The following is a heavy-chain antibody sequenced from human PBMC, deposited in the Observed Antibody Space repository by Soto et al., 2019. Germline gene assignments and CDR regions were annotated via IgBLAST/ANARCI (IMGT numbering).Heavy chain of an antibody. Sequence: EVQLLESGGGLIQPGGSLRLSCAASGFTFSSNDMSWVRQAPGKGLEWASSISASGRSLFYADAVKVRFTISRDNSKNTLYLQMSSLTAEDTAVYYCAKGTTKLDYWGQGTLVTVSS. CDR3: AKGTTKLDY. CDR2: ISASGRSL. V-gene: IGHV3-23*01. J-gene: IGHJ4*02. CDR1: GFTFSSND.